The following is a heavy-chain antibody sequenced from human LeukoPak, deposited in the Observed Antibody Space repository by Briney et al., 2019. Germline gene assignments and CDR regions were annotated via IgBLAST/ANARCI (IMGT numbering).Heavy chain of an antibody. CDR1: GGSISSYY. Sequence: PSETLSLTCTVSGGSISSYYWSWIRQPPGKGLEWIGYIDYSGSTDYYPSLKTRVTISVDTPTNQFSLKLGSGTAADTAVYYFAKQPPPTYYDILTGIHSGMDVWGQGTTVTVSS. D-gene: IGHD3-9*01. J-gene: IGHJ6*02. CDR3: AKQPPPTYYDILTGIHSGMDV. CDR2: IDYSGST. V-gene: IGHV4-59*08.